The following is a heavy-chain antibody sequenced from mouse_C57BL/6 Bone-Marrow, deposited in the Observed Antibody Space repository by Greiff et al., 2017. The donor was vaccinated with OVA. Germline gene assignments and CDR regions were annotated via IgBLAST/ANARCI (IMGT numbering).Heavy chain of an antibody. J-gene: IGHJ4*01. CDR1: GYTFTDYE. D-gene: IGHD2-5*01. V-gene: IGHV1-15*01. CDR2: IDPETGGT. CDR3: TGGYSNYYAMDY. Sequence: QVQLQQSGAELVRPGASVTLSCKASGYTFTDYEMHWVKQTPVHGLEWIGAIDPETGGTAYNEKFKGKAILTADKSPSTAYMALRSLTSEDSAVYYCTGGYSNYYAMDYWGQGTSVTVSA.